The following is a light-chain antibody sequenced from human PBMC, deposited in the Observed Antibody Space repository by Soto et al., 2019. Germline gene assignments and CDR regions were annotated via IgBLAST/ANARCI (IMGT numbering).Light chain of an antibody. CDR3: ETWDSNTRV. V-gene: IGLV4-60*03. CDR1: SGHNSYI. J-gene: IGLJ2*01. Sequence: QSVLTQSSSASASLGSSVKLTCTLSSGHNSYIFAWHQQQPGKAPRYLMKLEGSGSYNKGSGVPDRFSGPSSGADRYLTISNLQSEDEADYYCETWDSNTRVFGGGTQLTVL. CDR2: LEGSGSY.